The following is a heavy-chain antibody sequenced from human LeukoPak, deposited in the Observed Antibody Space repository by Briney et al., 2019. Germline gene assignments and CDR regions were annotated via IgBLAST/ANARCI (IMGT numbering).Heavy chain of an antibody. D-gene: IGHD2-2*01. CDR2: IYYSGST. CDR1: GGSISSGGYY. V-gene: IGHV4-31*03. J-gene: IGHJ6*02. Sequence: PSQTLSLTCTVSGGSISSGGYYWSWIRQHPGKGLEWIRYIYYSGSTYYNPSLKSRVTISVDTSKNQFSLKLSSVTAADTAVYYCARQLQYCSSTSCYAGYGMDVWGQGTTVTVSS. CDR3: ARQLQYCSSTSCYAGYGMDV.